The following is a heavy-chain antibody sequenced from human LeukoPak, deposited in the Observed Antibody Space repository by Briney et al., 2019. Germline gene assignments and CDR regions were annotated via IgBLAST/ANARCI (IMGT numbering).Heavy chain of an antibody. Sequence: SETLSLTCTVSGGSFSSYHWSWIRQPAGKGLEWIGRIYTSGSSNYNPSLKSRVTMSVDTSKNQFSLKLSSVTAADTAVYFCARVSYSSSSISLDAFDIWGQGTMVTVSS. V-gene: IGHV4-4*07. D-gene: IGHD6-6*01. CDR2: IYTSGSS. CDR3: ARVSYSSSSISLDAFDI. J-gene: IGHJ3*02. CDR1: GGSFSSYH.